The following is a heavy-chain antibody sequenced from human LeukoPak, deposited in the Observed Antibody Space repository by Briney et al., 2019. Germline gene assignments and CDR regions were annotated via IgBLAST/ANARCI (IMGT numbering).Heavy chain of an antibody. D-gene: IGHD2-2*01. CDR3: ARDGPSTFDP. J-gene: IGHJ5*02. V-gene: IGHV4-59*01. CDR2: IYYSGST. CDR1: GGSISSYY. Sequence: SETLSLTCTVSGGSISSYYWSWIRQPPGKGLEWIGYIYYSGSTNYNPSPKSRVTISVDTSKNQFSLKLSSVTAADTAVYYCARDGPSTFDPWGQGTLVTVSS.